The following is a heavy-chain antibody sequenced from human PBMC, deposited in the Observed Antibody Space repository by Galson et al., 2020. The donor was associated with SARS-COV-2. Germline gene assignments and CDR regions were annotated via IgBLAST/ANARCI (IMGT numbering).Heavy chain of an antibody. J-gene: IGHJ5*02. D-gene: IGHD6-19*01. CDR1: GGSISSTSYL. Sequence: SETLSLTCSVSGGSISSTSYLWGWIRQPPGKGLEWIGSIYNTGSTYYNPSLESRATISVDTSKNHFSLKLSSVTAADTAVYYCARDATSSGWFNWFDPWGRGTLVTVSS. CDR3: ARDATSSGWFNWFDP. CDR2: IYNTGST. V-gene: IGHV4-39*07.